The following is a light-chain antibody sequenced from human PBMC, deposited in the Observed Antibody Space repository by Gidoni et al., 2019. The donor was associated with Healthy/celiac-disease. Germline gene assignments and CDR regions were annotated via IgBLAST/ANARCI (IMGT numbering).Light chain of an antibody. CDR2: AAS. CDR1: QRISSS. Sequence: DLQMTQSPSSLSASVGDRVTITCRASQRISSSLNWYQQKPGKAPKLLIYAASSLQSGVPSRFSGSGSGTDFTLTISSLQPEDFATYYCQQSYSTPKTFGQGTKVEIK. CDR3: QQSYSTPKT. V-gene: IGKV1-39*01. J-gene: IGKJ1*01.